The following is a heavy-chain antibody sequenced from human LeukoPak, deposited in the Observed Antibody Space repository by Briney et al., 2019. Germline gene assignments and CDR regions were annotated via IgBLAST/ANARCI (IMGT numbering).Heavy chain of an antibody. Sequence: SETLSLTCTVSGGSISSYYWSWIRQPPGKGLEWIGYIYYSGSTNYNPSLKSRVTISVATSTNQFSLTLSSVTAADTAVYYCARAAFGFGAMGFPGLYYFDYWGQGTLVTVSS. CDR1: GGSISSYY. CDR2: IYYSGST. J-gene: IGHJ4*02. D-gene: IGHD3-10*01. CDR3: ARAAFGFGAMGFPGLYYFDY. V-gene: IGHV4-59*01.